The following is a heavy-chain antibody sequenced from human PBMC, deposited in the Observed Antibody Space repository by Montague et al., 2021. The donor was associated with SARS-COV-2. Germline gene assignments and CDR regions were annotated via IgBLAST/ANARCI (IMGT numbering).Heavy chain of an antibody. CDR1: GGSFSTYS. CDR2: IHHGGST. J-gene: IGHJ6*03. CDR3: ARLGDGVVPSPILGVGPYYAYYYLDV. Sequence: SETLSLTCAVHGGSFSTYSWKWIRQPPGKGLEWIGEIHHGGSTNYNPSLKSRVTISADTSKNQFSLKLTSVAAADTAVYYCARLGDGVVPSPILGVGPYYAYYYLDVGGKGTRVTVSS. D-gene: IGHD3-10*01. V-gene: IGHV4-34*01.